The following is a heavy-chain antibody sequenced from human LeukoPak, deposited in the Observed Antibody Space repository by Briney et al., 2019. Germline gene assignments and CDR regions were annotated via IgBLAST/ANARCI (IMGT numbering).Heavy chain of an antibody. CDR1: GFTFSSYS. J-gene: IGHJ4*02. CDR3: AKWGAYSSGWYFSYFDY. V-gene: IGHV3-21*04. D-gene: IGHD6-19*01. CDR2: ISSSSSYI. Sequence: GGSLRLSCAASGFTFSSYSMDWVRQAPGKGLEWVSSISSSSSYIYYADSVKGRFTISRDNAKNSLYLQMKSLRAEDTAVYYCAKWGAYSSGWYFSYFDYWGQGTLVTVSS.